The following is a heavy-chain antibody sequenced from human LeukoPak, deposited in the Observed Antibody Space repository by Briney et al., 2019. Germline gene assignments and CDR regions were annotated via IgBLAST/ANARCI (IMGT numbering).Heavy chain of an antibody. CDR3: ARVFGELGDNWFDP. V-gene: IGHV4-59*12. J-gene: IGHJ5*02. CDR2: IYYSGST. Sequence: SETLSLTCTVSGGSISSYYWSWIRQPPGKGLEWIGYIYYSGSTNYNPSLKSRVTISVDTSKNQFYLKLSSVTAADTAVYYCARVFGELGDNWFDPWGQGTLVTVSS. D-gene: IGHD3-10*01. CDR1: GGSISSYY.